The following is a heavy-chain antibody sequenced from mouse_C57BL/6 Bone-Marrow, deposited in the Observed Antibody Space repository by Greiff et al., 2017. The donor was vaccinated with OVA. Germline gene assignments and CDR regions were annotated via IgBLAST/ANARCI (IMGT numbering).Heavy chain of an antibody. CDR1: GYTFTDYY. J-gene: IGHJ3*01. D-gene: IGHD2-3*01. CDR3: ARYGYYEAY. CDR2: INPYNGGT. V-gene: IGHV1-19*01. Sequence: VQLQQSGPVLVKPGASVKMSCKASGYTFTDYYMNWVKQSHGKSLEWIGVINPYNGGTSYNQKFKGKATLTVDKSSSTAYMELNSLTSEDSAVYYCARYGYYEAYWGQGTLVTVSA.